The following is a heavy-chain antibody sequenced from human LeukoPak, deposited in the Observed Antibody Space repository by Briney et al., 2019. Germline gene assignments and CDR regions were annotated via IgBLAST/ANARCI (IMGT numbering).Heavy chain of an antibody. J-gene: IGHJ4*02. CDR3: AKGLDYGGNPNLDY. D-gene: IGHD4-23*01. Sequence: PGGSLRLSCAASGFTFSSYAMHWVRQAPGKGLEWVAVISYDGSNKYYADSVKGRFTISRDNSKNTLYLQMNSLRAEDTAIYYCAKGLDYGGNPNLDYWGQGTLVTVSS. CDR2: ISYDGSNK. V-gene: IGHV3-30-3*01. CDR1: GFTFSSYA.